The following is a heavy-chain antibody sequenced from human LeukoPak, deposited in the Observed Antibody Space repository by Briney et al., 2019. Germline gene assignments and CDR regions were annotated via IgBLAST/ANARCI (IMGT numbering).Heavy chain of an antibody. CDR2: FDPEDGET. CDR3: ARDLFHRYYDSSGRAFDY. Sequence: ASVKVSCKVSGYTLTELSMHWVRQAPGKGLEWMGGFDPEDGETIYAQKFQGRVTMTEDTSTDTAYMELSSLRSEDTAMYYCARDLFHRYYDSSGRAFDYWGQGTLVTVSS. V-gene: IGHV1-24*01. J-gene: IGHJ4*02. D-gene: IGHD3-22*01. CDR1: GYTLTELS.